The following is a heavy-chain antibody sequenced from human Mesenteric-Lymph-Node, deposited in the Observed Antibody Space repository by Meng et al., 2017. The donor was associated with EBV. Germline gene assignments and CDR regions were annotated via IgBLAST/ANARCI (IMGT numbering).Heavy chain of an antibody. CDR1: GGSVNIGTYY. CDR3: ARDVWYFDS. CDR2: FFHSGGS. D-gene: IGHD5/OR15-5a*01. J-gene: IGHJ4*02. Sequence: QAPLQESGPGLVKPSEPLSLTCTVSGGSVNIGTYYWTWIRQSPGKGLEWIGYFFHSGGSNYNPSLKSRLTISVDTSKSQFSLRLSSVTAADTAVYYCARDVWYFDSWGQGTLVTVSS. V-gene: IGHV4-61*01.